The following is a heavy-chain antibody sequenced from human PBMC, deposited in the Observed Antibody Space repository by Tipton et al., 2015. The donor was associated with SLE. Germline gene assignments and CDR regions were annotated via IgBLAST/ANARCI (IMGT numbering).Heavy chain of an antibody. D-gene: IGHD6-19*01. CDR2: IRYDGSNK. Sequence: SLRLSCAASGFTFSSYGMHWVRQAPGKGLEWVAFIRYDGSNKYYADSVKGRFTISRDNSKNTLYLQMNSLRAENTAVYYCAPVAGDYWGQGTLVTVSS. J-gene: IGHJ4*02. CDR3: APVAGDY. V-gene: IGHV3-30*02. CDR1: GFTFSSYG.